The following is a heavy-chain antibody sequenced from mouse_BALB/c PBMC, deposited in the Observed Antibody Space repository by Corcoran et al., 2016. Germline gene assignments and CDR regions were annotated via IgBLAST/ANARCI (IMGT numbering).Heavy chain of an antibody. V-gene: IGHV9-1*02. D-gene: IGHD2-4*01. CDR2: INTSTGEP. J-gene: IGHJ2*01. Sequence: QIQLVQSGPALKKPGETVKISCKASGYTFTNSGMNWVKQAPGKGLKWMGWINTSTGEPTYADDFKGRFAFSLETSASTAYLQISNLKNEDMATYFCAKWGTTMTTSYFDYWRQGTTLTVSS. CDR3: AKWGTTMTTSYFDY. CDR1: GYTFTNSG.